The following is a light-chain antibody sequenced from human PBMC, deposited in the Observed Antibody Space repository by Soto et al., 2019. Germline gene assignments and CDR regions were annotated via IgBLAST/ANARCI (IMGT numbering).Light chain of an antibody. Sequence: QSALTQPPSASGSPGQSVTISCTGTSSDVGGYKYVSWYQQHPGKAPKLMIFGVTKRPSGVPDRFSGSKSGNTASLTVSGLQSEDEADYYCSSYTGNSNFVVFGGGTKVTVL. J-gene: IGLJ2*01. V-gene: IGLV2-8*01. CDR3: SSYTGNSNFVV. CDR2: GVT. CDR1: SSDVGGYKY.